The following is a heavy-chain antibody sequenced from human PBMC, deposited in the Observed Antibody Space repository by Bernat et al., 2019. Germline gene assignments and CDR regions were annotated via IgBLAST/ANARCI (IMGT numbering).Heavy chain of an antibody. CDR2: ISYDGSDK. V-gene: IGHV3-30*18. Sequence: VQLVESGGGLVQPGGSLRLSCAASGFTFSSYWMHWVRQAPGKGLEWVATISYDGSDKHYADSVQGRVTVSRDNSKNTLYLQMNSLRAEDTAVYYCAKSPGSGWYFDYWGRGTLVTVSS. D-gene: IGHD6-19*01. CDR3: AKSPGSGWYFDY. J-gene: IGHJ4*02. CDR1: GFTFSSYW.